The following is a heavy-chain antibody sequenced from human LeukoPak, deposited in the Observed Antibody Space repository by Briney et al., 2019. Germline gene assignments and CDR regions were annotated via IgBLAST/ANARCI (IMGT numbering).Heavy chain of an antibody. J-gene: IGHJ4*02. CDR2: IYPGDSDT. CDR1: GYHFTSYW. Sequence: GGSLQISCKGSGYHFTSYWIGWVRPVPGRGLEWMGIIYPGDSDTRYSPSFQGQVTISADKSISTAYLHWSSLKASDTAMYYCARWGIAAAGPYYFDYWGQGTLVTVSS. V-gene: IGHV5-51*01. D-gene: IGHD6-13*01. CDR3: ARWGIAAAGPYYFDY.